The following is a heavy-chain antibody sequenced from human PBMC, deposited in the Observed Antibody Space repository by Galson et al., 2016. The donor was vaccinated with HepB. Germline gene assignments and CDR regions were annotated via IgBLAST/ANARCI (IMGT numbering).Heavy chain of an antibody. CDR3: ARRFGDYGGPFDY. Sequence: LSLTCTVSGGSISSGGYYWNWIRQHPGKGLEWIGYIYYSGSTYYNPSLKSRVTISLDTSKKQFSLKLSSVTAADTAVYYCARRFGDYGGPFDYWGQGTLVTVSS. D-gene: IGHD4-17*01. V-gene: IGHV4-31*03. CDR1: GGSISSGGYY. CDR2: IYYSGST. J-gene: IGHJ4*02.